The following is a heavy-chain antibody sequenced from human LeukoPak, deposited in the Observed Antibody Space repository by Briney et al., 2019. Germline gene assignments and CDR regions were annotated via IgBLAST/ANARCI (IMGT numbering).Heavy chain of an antibody. CDR2: ISGSGSST. V-gene: IGHV3-23*01. Sequence: PGGSLRLSCAVSGFIFSKSIMRWVRQAPGKGLEWVSAISGSGSSTYYADSVKGRFTISRDNSKNTLYLQMNSLRAEDTAVYYCAKDRPRGEPRYFDWLSDSNAFDIWGQGTMVTVSS. CDR1: GFIFSKSI. D-gene: IGHD3-9*01. CDR3: AKDRPRGEPRYFDWLSDSNAFDI. J-gene: IGHJ3*02.